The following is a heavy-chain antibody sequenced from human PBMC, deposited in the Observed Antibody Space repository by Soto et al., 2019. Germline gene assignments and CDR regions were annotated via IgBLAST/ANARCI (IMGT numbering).Heavy chain of an antibody. V-gene: IGHV4-31*03. CDR1: GGSISSGDYY. CDR3: ACSPVTIFFPPCLFDP. D-gene: IGHD3-3*01. CDR2: IYYSGNT. J-gene: IGHJ5*02. Sequence: SETLSLTCTVSGGSISSGDYYWSWIRQHPGKGLEWIGYIYYSGNTYYNPSLKSRVTISVDTSKNQFSLKLSSVTAADTAVNYCACSPVTIFFPPCLFDPWGQGTLVFVSS.